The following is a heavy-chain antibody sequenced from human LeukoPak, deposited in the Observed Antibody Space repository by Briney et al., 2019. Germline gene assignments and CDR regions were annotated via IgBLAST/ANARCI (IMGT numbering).Heavy chain of an antibody. V-gene: IGHV4-30-4*01. CDR2: IYYSGST. D-gene: IGHD3-3*01. CDR1: GGSISSGDYY. CDR3: ASQRGDYWSGYYKDY. J-gene: IGHJ4*02. Sequence: SETLSLTCTVSGGSISSGDYYWSWIRLPPGKGLEWIGYIYYSGSTYYDPSLKSRVTISVDTSKNQFSLKLSSVTAADTAVYYCASQRGDYWSGYYKDYWGQGTLVTVSS.